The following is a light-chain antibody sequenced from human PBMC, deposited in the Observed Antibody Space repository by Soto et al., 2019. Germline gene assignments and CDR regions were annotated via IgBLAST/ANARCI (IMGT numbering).Light chain of an antibody. J-gene: IGKJ4*01. V-gene: IGKV3-20*01. CDR3: QQYGSLQVT. CDR1: QSVSSSY. Sequence: EIVLTQSPGTLSLSPGEGATLSCRSSQSVSSSYLAWYQQKPGQAPRLVIYGASSRATGIPDRFSGSGSGTDFALTISRLEPEDFAVYYCQQYGSLQVTFGGGTKVDIK. CDR2: GAS.